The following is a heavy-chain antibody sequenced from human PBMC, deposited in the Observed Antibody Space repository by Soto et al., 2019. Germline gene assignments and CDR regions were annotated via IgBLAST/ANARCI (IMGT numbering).Heavy chain of an antibody. Sequence: GASVKVCCKASVSTLTSYFLRWDRYASCTGSEWMGIIVPGAERTPDAQTVQGRVTMTIHPATSKGFMELRSFRFDDTAVHYRARVTVNHVLAGTFDYWGQGTLVTVSS. CDR3: ARVTVNHVLAGTFDY. D-gene: IGHD3-9*01. CDR1: VSTLTSYF. V-gene: IGHV1-46*03. CDR2: IVPGAERT. J-gene: IGHJ4*02.